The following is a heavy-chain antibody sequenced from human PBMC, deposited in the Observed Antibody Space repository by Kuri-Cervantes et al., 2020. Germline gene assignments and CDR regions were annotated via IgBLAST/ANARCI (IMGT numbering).Heavy chain of an antibody. J-gene: IGHJ4*02. CDR1: GGSISSYY. V-gene: IGHV4-59*01. Sequence: SETLSLTCTVSGGSISSYYWSWIRQPPGKGLEWIGYIHYSGSTNYNPSLKSRVTISVDTSKNQFSLKLSSVTAAGTAVYYCARGGFRHIDYWGQGTLVTDSS. CDR3: ARGGFRHIDY. D-gene: IGHD3-10*01. CDR2: IHYSGST.